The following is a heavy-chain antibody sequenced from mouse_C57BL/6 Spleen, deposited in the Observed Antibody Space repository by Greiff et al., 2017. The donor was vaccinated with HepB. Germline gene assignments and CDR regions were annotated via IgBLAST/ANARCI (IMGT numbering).Heavy chain of an antibody. CDR2: ISSKSNNYAS. J-gene: IGHJ3*01. CDR3: VSSYSPAWFAY. CDR1: GFSFNTYA. Sequence: EVQLVESGGGLVQPKGSLKLSCAASGFSFNTYAMNWVRQAPGKGLEWVARISSKSNNYASYYADSVKDRFTISRDDSESMLYLQMNNLKTEDTAMYYCVSSYSPAWFAYWGQGTLVTVSA. D-gene: IGHD2-10*01. V-gene: IGHV10-1*01.